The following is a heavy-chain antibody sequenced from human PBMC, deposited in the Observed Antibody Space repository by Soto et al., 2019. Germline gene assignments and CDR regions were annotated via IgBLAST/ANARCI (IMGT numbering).Heavy chain of an antibody. CDR1: GFRFNDYY. J-gene: IGHJ4*02. D-gene: IGHD6-25*01. V-gene: IGHV3-11*01. Sequence: GGSLRLSCAAAGFRFNDYYMTWIRQAPGKGLEWVSYISSGSSTTYYAHSVKGRFTISRDNAKNSLYLQMNSLRAEDTAVYYCATSSGALAASFPYYFDYCGQGPLVTVYS. CDR2: ISSGSSTT. CDR3: ATSSGALAASFPYYFDY.